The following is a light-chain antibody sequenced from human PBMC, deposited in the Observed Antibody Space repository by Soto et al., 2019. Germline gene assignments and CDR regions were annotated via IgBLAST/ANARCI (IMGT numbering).Light chain of an antibody. CDR2: DAS. Sequence: DIQMTQSPSSLSASVGDGITITCQASEDITNYLHWYQQKPGKAPKLLIYDASNSETGVPSRFSGSGSGTDFSFTISSLQAEDIATYYCQQYDYMPYTFGQGTKLEMK. CDR3: QQYDYMPYT. V-gene: IGKV1-33*01. CDR1: EDITNY. J-gene: IGKJ2*01.